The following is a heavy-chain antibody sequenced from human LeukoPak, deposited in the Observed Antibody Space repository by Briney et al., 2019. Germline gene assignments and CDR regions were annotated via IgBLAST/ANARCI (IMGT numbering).Heavy chain of an antibody. Sequence: GGSLRLSCAASGFTFSSYAMSWVRQAPGKGLEWVSGISASGGSTYYVDSVKGRFTISRDNAKNTLYLHMDSLRAEDTAVYYCARSDYFHNWGQGTMVVVSA. V-gene: IGHV3-23*01. D-gene: IGHD2/OR15-2a*01. CDR1: GFTFSSYA. J-gene: IGHJ3*01. CDR2: ISASGGST. CDR3: ARSDYFHN.